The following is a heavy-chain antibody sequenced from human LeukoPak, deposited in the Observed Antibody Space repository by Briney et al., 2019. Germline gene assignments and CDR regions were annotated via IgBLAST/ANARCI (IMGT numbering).Heavy chain of an antibody. V-gene: IGHV4-59*04. CDR1: GGSISSYY. Sequence: NTSETLSLTCTVSGGSISSYYWSWIRQPPGKGLEWIGNIYYSGSTYYNPSLKSRVTISIDTSKNQFSLKLSSVTAADTALYYCARGSGYYRPRGVDYWGQGTLVTVSS. J-gene: IGHJ4*02. CDR2: IYYSGST. D-gene: IGHD3-22*01. CDR3: ARGSGYYRPRGVDY.